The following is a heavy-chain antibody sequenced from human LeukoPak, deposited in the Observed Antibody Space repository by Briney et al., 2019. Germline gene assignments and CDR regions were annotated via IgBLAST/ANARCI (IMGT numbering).Heavy chain of an antibody. Sequence: ASVKVSCKASGYTFTGYYMHWVRQAPGQGLEWMGWISPNSGGTNYAQKFQGRVTMTRDTSISTAYMELSRLRSDDTAVYYCARVRGYSSGVFDYWGQGTLVTISS. D-gene: IGHD6-25*01. J-gene: IGHJ4*02. CDR1: GYTFTGYY. CDR3: ARVRGYSSGVFDY. V-gene: IGHV1-2*02. CDR2: ISPNSGGT.